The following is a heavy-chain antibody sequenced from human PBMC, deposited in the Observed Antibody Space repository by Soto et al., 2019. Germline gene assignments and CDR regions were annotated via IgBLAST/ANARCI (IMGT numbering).Heavy chain of an antibody. CDR2: IGTAGDT. Sequence: EVQLVESGGGLVQPGGSLRLSCAASGFTFSSYDMHWVRQATGKGLEWVSAIGTAGDTYYPGSVKGRFTISRENAKNSLYLQMNSLRAGDTAVYYCARGLYYYGSGSNMDYWGQGTLVTVSS. J-gene: IGHJ4*02. CDR1: GFTFSSYD. D-gene: IGHD3-10*01. V-gene: IGHV3-13*04. CDR3: ARGLYYYGSGSNMDY.